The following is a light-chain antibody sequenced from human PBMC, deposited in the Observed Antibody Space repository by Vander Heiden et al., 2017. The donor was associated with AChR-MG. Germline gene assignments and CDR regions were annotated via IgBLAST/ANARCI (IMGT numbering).Light chain of an antibody. CDR1: SSDVGGYNY. V-gene: IGLV2-8*01. Sequence: QSALTQPPSASGSPGQSVTISCTGTSSDVGGYNYVSWYQQHPGKAPKLMIYEVSKRPSGVPDRFSGSKSGNTASLTVSGLQAEDEAEYYCSSYAGSKGVFGTGTKVTV. CDR3: SSYAGSKGV. J-gene: IGLJ1*01. CDR2: EVS.